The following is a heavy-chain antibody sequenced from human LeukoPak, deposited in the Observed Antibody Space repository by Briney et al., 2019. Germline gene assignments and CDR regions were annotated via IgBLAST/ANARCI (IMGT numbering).Heavy chain of an antibody. V-gene: IGHV1-18*01. D-gene: IGHD3-10*01. CDR1: GYTFTSYG. CDR3: AILWFGEGTLDV. CDR2: ISAYNGNT. J-gene: IGHJ6*02. Sequence: ASVKVSCKASGYTFTSYGISWVRQALGQGLEWMGWISAYNGNTNYAQKLQGRVTMTTDTSTSTAYMELRSLRSDDTAVYYCAILWFGEGTLDVWGQGTTVTVSS.